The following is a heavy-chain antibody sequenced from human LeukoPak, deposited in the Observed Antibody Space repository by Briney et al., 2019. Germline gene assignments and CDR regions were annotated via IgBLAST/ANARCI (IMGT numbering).Heavy chain of an antibody. Sequence: GSLRLSCAASGFTFSNYNMSWVGHAPGKGLQWVSYISTSSSSTSYADSVKGRFTISRDNAKNSLSLQMNSLKAEDTAVYYCATDRGYWGQGTLVTVSS. V-gene: IGHV3-48*04. J-gene: IGHJ4*02. CDR1: GFTFSNYN. CDR3: ATDRGY. CDR2: ISTSSSST.